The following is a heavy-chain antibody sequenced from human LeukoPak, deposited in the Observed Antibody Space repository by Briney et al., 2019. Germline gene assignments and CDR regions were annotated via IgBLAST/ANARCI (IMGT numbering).Heavy chain of an antibody. J-gene: IGHJ6*02. D-gene: IGHD1-26*01. V-gene: IGHV3-66*01. CDR3: ARKKWELPYYGMDV. CDR2: IYSGGST. CDR1: GFTVSSNY. Sequence: GGSLRLSCAASGFTVSSNYMSWVRQAPGKGLEWVSVIYSGGSTYYADSVKGRFTISRDNSKSTLYLQMNSLRAEDTAVYYCARKKWELPYYGMDVWGQGTTVTVSS.